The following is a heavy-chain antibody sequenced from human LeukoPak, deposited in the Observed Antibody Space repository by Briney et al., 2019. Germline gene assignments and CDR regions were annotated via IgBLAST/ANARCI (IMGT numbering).Heavy chain of an antibody. Sequence: SETLSLTCTVSGASVSSASYWTWIRQPPGKGGEWIAHIYNGVNTNYNPSLKSQVTISVDTSKNQFSLRLNSVTAADTAVYYCARSRAFNSGAFDPWGQGSLVTVSS. CDR2: IYNGVNT. V-gene: IGHV4-61*01. CDR1: GASVSSASY. CDR3: ARSRAFNSGAFDP. J-gene: IGHJ5*02. D-gene: IGHD1-26*01.